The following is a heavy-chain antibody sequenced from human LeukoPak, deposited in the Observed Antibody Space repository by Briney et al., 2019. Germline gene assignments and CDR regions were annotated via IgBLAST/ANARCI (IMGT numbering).Heavy chain of an antibody. Sequence: GGSLRLSCAASGFSLNTYSMNWVRQAPGKGLEWVANIKQDGSEKYYVDSVKGRFTISRDNAKNSLYLQMNSLRAEDTAVYYCARAGRKSRGVDLVRKKETGYYYYMDVWGKGTTVTVSS. CDR3: ARAGRKSRGVDLVRKKETGYYYYMDV. D-gene: IGHD3-10*02. J-gene: IGHJ6*03. V-gene: IGHV3-7*01. CDR2: IKQDGSEK. CDR1: GFSLNTYS.